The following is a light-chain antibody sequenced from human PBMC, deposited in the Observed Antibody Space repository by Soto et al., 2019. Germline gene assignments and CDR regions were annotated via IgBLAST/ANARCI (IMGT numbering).Light chain of an antibody. V-gene: IGKV1-39*01. Sequence: DIQVTKSPSSLSVSVGDRVTITCRASQSISSYLNWYQQKPGEAPKLLIYAASSLQSGAPSRFSGSGSGTDFTLTISSLQSEDFATYYCQQTYTTPFTFGPGTRVDIK. CDR3: QQTYTTPFT. J-gene: IGKJ3*01. CDR2: AAS. CDR1: QSISSY.